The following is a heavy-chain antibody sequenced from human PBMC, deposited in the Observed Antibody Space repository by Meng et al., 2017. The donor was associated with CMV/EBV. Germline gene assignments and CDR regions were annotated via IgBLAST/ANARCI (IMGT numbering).Heavy chain of an antibody. CDR1: GFTFSSYW. CDR3: ARADIVVVPAARKVYYYYGMDV. CDR2: IKQDGSEK. V-gene: IGHV3-7*01. Sequence: GESLKISCAASGFTFSSYWMSWVRQAPGKGLEWVANIKQDGSEKYHVNSVKGRFTISRDNAKNSLYLQMNSLRAEDTAVYYCARADIVVVPAARKVYYYYGMDVWGQGTTVTVSS. D-gene: IGHD2-2*01. J-gene: IGHJ6*02.